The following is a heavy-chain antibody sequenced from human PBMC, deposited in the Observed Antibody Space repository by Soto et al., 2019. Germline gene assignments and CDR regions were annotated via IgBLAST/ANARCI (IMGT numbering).Heavy chain of an antibody. CDR2: IYYSGST. CDR3: ASAFKIITQNWFDP. J-gene: IGHJ5*02. Sequence: SETLSLTCTVSGGSISSSSYYWGWIRQPPGKGLEWIGSIYYSGSTYYNPSLKSRVTISVDTSKNQFSLKLSSVTAADTAVYYCASAFKIITQNWFDPWGQGTLVTAPQ. V-gene: IGHV4-39*01. CDR1: GGSISSSSYY.